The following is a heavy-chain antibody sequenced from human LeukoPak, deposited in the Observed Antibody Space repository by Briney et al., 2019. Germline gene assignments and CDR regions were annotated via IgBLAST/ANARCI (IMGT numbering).Heavy chain of an antibody. CDR2: IIPIFGTA. Sequence: ASVKVSCKASGYTFTGYYMHWVRQAPGQGLEWMGGIIPIFGTANYAQKFQGRVTITADESTSTAYMELSSLRSEDTAVYYCARFRGFGSGYYYWWFDPWGQGTLVTVS. D-gene: IGHD3-22*01. CDR3: ARFRGFGSGYYYWWFDP. V-gene: IGHV1-69*13. CDR1: GYTFTGYY. J-gene: IGHJ5*02.